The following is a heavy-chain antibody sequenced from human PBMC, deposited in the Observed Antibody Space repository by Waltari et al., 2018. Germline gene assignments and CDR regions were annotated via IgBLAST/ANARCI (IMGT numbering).Heavy chain of an antibody. CDR2: ISYDGSNK. V-gene: IGHV3-30*18. Sequence: QVQLVESGGGVVQPGRSLRLSCAASGFTFSSYGRNWVRQAPGKGLEWVAVISYDGSNKYYADSVKGRFTISRDNSKNTLYLQMNSLRAEDTAVYYCAKFSPSGSYFTPHFDYWGQGTLVTVSS. CDR1: GFTFSSYG. J-gene: IGHJ4*02. D-gene: IGHD1-26*01. CDR3: AKFSPSGSYFTPHFDY.